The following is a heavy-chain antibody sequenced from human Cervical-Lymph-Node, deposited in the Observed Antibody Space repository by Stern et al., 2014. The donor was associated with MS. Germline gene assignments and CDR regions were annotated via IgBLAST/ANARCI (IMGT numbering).Heavy chain of an antibody. Sequence: VQLVESGPGLVKPSETVSLTCTVSGGSLTSKYWNWIRQPPGKGLEWIGYIYSDGTTNYNPSLKNRVAISLDTSTNQFSLSLTSVTAADTAVYYCARVTGRGTRQNWFDSWGQGTLLTVSS. V-gene: IGHV4-59*01. CDR2: IYSDGTT. J-gene: IGHJ5*01. D-gene: IGHD1-26*01. CDR1: GGSLTSKY. CDR3: ARVTGRGTRQNWFDS.